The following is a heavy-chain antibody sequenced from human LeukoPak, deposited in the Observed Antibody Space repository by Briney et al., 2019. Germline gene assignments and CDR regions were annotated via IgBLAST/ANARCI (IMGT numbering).Heavy chain of an antibody. D-gene: IGHD5-12*01. CDR2: IIPIFGTA. CDR3: ASTHLKRGYSGYDILY. CDR1: GGTFSSYA. V-gene: IGHV1-69*13. Sequence: GASVKVSCKASGGTFSSYAISWVRQAPGQGLEWMGGIIPIFGTANYAQKFQGRVTITADESTSTDYMELSSLRSEDTAVYYCASTHLKRGYSGYDILYWGQGTLVTVSS. J-gene: IGHJ4*02.